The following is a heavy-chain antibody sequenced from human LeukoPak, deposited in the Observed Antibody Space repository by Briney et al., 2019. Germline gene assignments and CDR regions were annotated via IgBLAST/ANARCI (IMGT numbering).Heavy chain of an antibody. D-gene: IGHD3-10*01. CDR1: GFTFSDYY. CDR3: ARDRTVWFGSPFYYYYGMDV. Sequence: GGSLRLSCAASGFTFSDYYMSWIRQAPGKGLEWVSYISSSGSTIYYADSVKGRFTISRDNAKNSLYLQMNSLRAEDTAVYYCARDRTVWFGSPFYYYYGMDVWGQGTTVTVSS. CDR2: ISSSGSTI. V-gene: IGHV3-11*01. J-gene: IGHJ6*02.